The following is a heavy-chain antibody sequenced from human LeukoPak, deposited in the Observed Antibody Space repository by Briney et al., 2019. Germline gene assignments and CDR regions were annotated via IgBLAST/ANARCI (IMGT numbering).Heavy chain of an antibody. J-gene: IGHJ6*02. CDR2: VNRDGSET. CDR3: ARNNGMDV. CDR1: GFALSSHW. Sequence: GGSLRLSCAVSGFALSSHWMTWVRQVPGRGPEWVANVNRDGSETYYLDSVKGRFTISKDNTKNSLYLQMNSLRAEDTALYHCARNNGMDVWGQGTTVIVSS. V-gene: IGHV3-7*03.